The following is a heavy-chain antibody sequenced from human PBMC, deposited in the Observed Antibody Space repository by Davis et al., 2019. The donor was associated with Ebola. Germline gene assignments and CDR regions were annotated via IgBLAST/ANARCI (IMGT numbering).Heavy chain of an antibody. Sequence: GESLKISCAASGFTFSSYSMNWVRQAPGKGLEWVSSISSSSSYIYYADSVKGRFTISRDNTKNSLYLQMDSLRDEDTAVYYCATVSDFWSGYLDSWGHGTLVTVSS. V-gene: IGHV3-21*01. CDR3: ATVSDFWSGYLDS. CDR2: ISSSSSYI. D-gene: IGHD3-3*01. CDR1: GFTFSSYS. J-gene: IGHJ5*01.